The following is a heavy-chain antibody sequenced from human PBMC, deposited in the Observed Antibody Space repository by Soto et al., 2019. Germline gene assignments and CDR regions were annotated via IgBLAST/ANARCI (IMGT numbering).Heavy chain of an antibody. V-gene: IGHV1-46*01. CDR1: GYTFTSYY. CDR3: ARDGLYGDYGHY. Sequence: QVQLVQSGAEVKKPGASVKVSCKASGYTFTSYYMHWVRQAPGQGLEWMGIINPSGGSTSYAQKCQRRVTMTRDTSTSTVYMERSSLRSEDTAVYYCARDGLYGDYGHYWGQGTLVTVSS. CDR2: INPSGGST. J-gene: IGHJ4*02. D-gene: IGHD4-17*01.